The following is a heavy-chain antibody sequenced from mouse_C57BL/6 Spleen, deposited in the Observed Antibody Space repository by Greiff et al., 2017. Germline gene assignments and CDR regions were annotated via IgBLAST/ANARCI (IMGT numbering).Heavy chain of an antibody. CDR2: IYPGDGDT. V-gene: IGHV1-80*01. D-gene: IGHD2-1*01. J-gene: IGHJ4*01. Sequence: QVQLQQSGPELVKPGASVKISCKASGYAFSHYWMNWVKQSHGKGLEWIGQIYPGDGDTNYNGKFKGKATLTADQSSSTAYIQLNSLTSEDSAVYFYARQRNHWAMDYRGQGTSVTVAS. CDR1: GYAFSHYW. CDR3: ARQRNHWAMDY.